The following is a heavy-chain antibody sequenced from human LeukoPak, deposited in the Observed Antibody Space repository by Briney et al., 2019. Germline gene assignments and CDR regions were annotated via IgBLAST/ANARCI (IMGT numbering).Heavy chain of an antibody. Sequence: PGTSLRLSCAASGFTFSSYAMHWVRQTPGKGLEWVAVISYDGNNKYYADSVKGRFTISRDNSKNTLYLQMNSLRAEDTAVYYCAGYYDSSGYYYDAFDIWGQGTMVTVSS. V-gene: IGHV3-30*04. CDR1: GFTFSSYA. D-gene: IGHD3-22*01. CDR3: AGYYDSSGYYYDAFDI. CDR2: ISYDGNNK. J-gene: IGHJ3*02.